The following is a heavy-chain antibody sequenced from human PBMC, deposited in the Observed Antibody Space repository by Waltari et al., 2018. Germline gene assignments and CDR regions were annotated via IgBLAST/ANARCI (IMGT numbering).Heavy chain of an antibody. CDR3: TTNPPGY. J-gene: IGHJ4*02. Sequence: EVQLVQSGGGLVHIGGSLSLSCADSGRDCWMDWVRQAPGKGLVWVARVKSDGASLTYADSVKGRFTVSRDSANNMLYLQMNSLEVEDTAVYYCTTNPPGYWGQGTLVTVSS. CDR1: GRDCW. V-gene: IGHV3-74*01. CDR2: VKSDGASL.